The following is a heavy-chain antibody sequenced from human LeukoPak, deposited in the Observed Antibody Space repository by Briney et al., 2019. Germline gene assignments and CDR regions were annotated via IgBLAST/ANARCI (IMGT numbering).Heavy chain of an antibody. J-gene: IGHJ4*02. CDR1: GFTFSSYA. CDR3: ARSLIPTEVTQFDY. V-gene: IGHV3-30-3*01. Sequence: GGSLRLSCAASGFTFSSYAMHWVRQAPGKGLEWVAVISYDGSNKYYADSVGGRFTISRDNSKNTLYLQMNRLIAEDTAVYYCARSLIPTEVTQFDYWGQGTLVTVSS. CDR2: ISYDGSNK. D-gene: IGHD4-23*01.